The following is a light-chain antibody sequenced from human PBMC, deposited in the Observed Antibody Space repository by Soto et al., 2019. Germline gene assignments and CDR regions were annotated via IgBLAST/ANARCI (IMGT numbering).Light chain of an antibody. J-gene: IGKJ2*01. CDR3: QQSYIVPRT. CDR1: QSISNY. Sequence: DIQMTQSPSSLSASVGDRVTITCRASQSISNYLNWYQQKPGKAPKLLIFDTSSLESGVPSRFSGSASGTDFTLTISSLQPDDFGAYYCQQSYIVPRTFGLGTNLEIK. CDR2: DTS. V-gene: IGKV1-39*01.